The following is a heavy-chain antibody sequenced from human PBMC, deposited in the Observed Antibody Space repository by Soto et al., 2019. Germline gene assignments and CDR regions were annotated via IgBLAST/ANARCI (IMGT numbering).Heavy chain of an antibody. CDR3: ARTWGRIAARPGDWFDP. D-gene: IGHD6-6*01. V-gene: IGHV2-70*01. Sequence: SGPTLVNPTQTLTLTCTFSGFSLSTSGMCVSWIRQPPGKALEWLALIDWDDDKYYSTSLKTRLTISKDTSKNQVVLTMTNMDPVDTATYYCARTWGRIAARPGDWFDPWGQGTLVTVSS. CDR1: GFSLSTSGMC. J-gene: IGHJ5*02. CDR2: IDWDDDK.